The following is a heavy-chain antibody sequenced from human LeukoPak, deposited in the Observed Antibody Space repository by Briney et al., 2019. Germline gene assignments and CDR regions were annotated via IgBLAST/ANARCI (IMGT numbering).Heavy chain of an antibody. Sequence: GGSLRLSCAASGFTFSSYAMSWVRQAPGKGLEWVSAISGSGGSTYYADSVKGRFTISRDNSQNTLYLQMNSLRAEDTAVYYCAKDYYYDSSGYYSYYFDYWGQGTLVTVSS. V-gene: IGHV3-23*01. CDR2: ISGSGGST. CDR3: AKDYYYDSSGYYSYYFDY. CDR1: GFTFSSYA. D-gene: IGHD3-22*01. J-gene: IGHJ4*02.